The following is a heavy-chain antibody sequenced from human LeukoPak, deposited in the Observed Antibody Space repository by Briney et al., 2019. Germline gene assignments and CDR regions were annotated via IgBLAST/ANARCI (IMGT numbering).Heavy chain of an antibody. CDR2: IYTSGST. CDR1: GGSISSYY. J-gene: IGHJ6*02. Sequence: PSETLSLTCTVCGGSISSYYWSWIRQPAGKGLEWIGRIYTSGSTNYNPSLKSRVTMSVDTSKNQFSLKLSSVTAADTAVYYCARETMVRGVIFYYYGMDVWGQGTTVTVSS. D-gene: IGHD3-10*01. V-gene: IGHV4-4*07. CDR3: ARETMVRGVIFYYYGMDV.